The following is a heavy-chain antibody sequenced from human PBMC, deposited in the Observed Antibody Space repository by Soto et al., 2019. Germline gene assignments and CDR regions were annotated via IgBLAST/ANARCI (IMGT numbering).Heavy chain of an antibody. V-gene: IGHV3-53*01. D-gene: IGHD3-10*01. CDR3: AKDGRGSGSHYKSFGY. CDR2: IYSTGTT. Sequence: EVQLVESGGGLIQPGGSLKLSCAASGFTVGNNYMSWVRQAPGKGLEWVSLIYSTGTTKYADSVKGRFTASRANAKNTLYLQMNSLKAEDTAVYYCAKDGRGSGSHYKSFGYWGQGTLVTVSS. J-gene: IGHJ4*02. CDR1: GFTVGNNY.